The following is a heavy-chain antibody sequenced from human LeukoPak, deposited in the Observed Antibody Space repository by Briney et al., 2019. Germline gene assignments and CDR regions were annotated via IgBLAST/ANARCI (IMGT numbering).Heavy chain of an antibody. CDR1: GYTFISYG. D-gene: IGHD5-12*01. Sequence: GSVKVSCKASGYTFISYGISWVRQAPGQGLGWMGWISAYNGNTNYAQKVQGRVTMTTDTSTSTAYMEMRSLRSDDTAVYYCAREGYSGYGGYYYYGMDVWGKGTTVTASS. CDR2: ISAYNGNT. V-gene: IGHV1-18*04. CDR3: AREGYSGYGGYYYYGMDV. J-gene: IGHJ6*04.